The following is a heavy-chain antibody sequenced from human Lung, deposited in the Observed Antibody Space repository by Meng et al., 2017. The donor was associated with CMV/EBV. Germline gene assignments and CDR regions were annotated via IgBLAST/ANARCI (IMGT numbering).Heavy chain of an antibody. V-gene: IGHV4-4*02. CDR2: IDDSGST. CDR1: GVSISSNIR. D-gene: IGHD1-26*01. CDR3: ARGKQDAWELLAY. Sequence: QVALGESGPGLVKPSGTLSLTCGVSGVSISSNIRWTWVRQPPGKGLEWIGDIDDSGSTNYNPSLNSRISISLDKSKNHFSLKVNSVTAADTAVYYCARGKQDAWELLAYWGQGALVTVSS. J-gene: IGHJ4*02.